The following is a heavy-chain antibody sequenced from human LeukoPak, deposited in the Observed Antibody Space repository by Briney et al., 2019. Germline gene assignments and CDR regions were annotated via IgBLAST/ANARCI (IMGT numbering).Heavy chain of an antibody. Sequence: SETLSLTCTVYGGSISSHYWSSIRQPPGKGLEWNGYSYNSRSTNYNPPLNSLVTISEDTSKNPYPLKLSSGTAANTVWYYGTIQSSLSGWSYFDFWGQGTRVTVSS. CDR2: SYNSRST. V-gene: IGHV4-4*09. CDR1: GGSISSHY. J-gene: IGHJ4*02. CDR3: TIQSSLSGWSYFDF. D-gene: IGHD6-19*01.